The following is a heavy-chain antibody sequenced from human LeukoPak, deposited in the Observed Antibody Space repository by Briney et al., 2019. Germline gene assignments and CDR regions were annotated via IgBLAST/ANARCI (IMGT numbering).Heavy chain of an antibody. CDR2: INYGGST. D-gene: IGHD1-1*01. Sequence: SETLSLTCTVSGGSISSSSYYWGWIRQPPGKGLEWIGSINYGGSTYDNPSLKSRVTISLDTSKNEFSLKLSSVTAADTAVYYCAILIWSLYYFDSWGQGALVTVSS. J-gene: IGHJ4*02. CDR3: AILIWSLYYFDS. V-gene: IGHV4-39*01. CDR1: GGSISSSSYY.